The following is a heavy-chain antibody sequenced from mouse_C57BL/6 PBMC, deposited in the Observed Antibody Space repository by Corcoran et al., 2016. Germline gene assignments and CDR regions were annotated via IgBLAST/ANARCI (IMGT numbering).Heavy chain of an antibody. CDR2: INTYSGVP. CDR1: GYTFTTYG. V-gene: IGHV9-3*01. J-gene: IGHJ4*01. Sequence: QIQLVQSGPELKKPGETVKISCKASGYTFTTYGMSWVKQAPGKGLKWMGWINTYSGVPTYADDFKGRFAFSLETSASTAYLQSNNLKNEDTATYFCARRTYYDYDLYYALDYWGQGTSVTVSS. CDR3: ARRTYYDYDLYYALDY. D-gene: IGHD2-4*01.